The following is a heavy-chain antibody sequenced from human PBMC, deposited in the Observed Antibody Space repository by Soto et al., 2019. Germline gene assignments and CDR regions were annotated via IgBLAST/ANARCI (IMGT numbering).Heavy chain of an antibody. J-gene: IGHJ4*02. D-gene: IGHD6-6*01. CDR3: AKDRAARHYFDY. V-gene: IGHV3-23*01. CDR1: GLTFSSYA. CDR2: ISGSGGST. Sequence: GGSLRLSCAASGLTFSSYAMSWVRQAPGKGLEWVSAISGSGGSTYYADSVKGRFTISRDNSKNTLYLQMNSLRAEDTAVYYCAKDRAARHYFDYWRQGTLVTVSS.